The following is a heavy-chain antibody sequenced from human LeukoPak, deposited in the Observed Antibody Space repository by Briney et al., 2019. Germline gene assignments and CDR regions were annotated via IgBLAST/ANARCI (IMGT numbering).Heavy chain of an antibody. D-gene: IGHD6-19*01. CDR2: IYTSGST. CDR3: ARDHFTVAGNLDF. CDR1: GGSISTSNYY. Sequence: MSSETLSLTCTVSGGSISTSNYYWGWIRQPPGKGLEWIGRIYTSGSTNYNPSLKSRVTMSVDTSKNQFSLKLSSVTAADTAVYYCARDHFTVAGNLDFWGQGTLVTVSS. V-gene: IGHV4-39*07. J-gene: IGHJ4*02.